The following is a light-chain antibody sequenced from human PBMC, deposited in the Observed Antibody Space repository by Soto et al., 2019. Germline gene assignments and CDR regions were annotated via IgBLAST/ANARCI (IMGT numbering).Light chain of an antibody. CDR3: QHYDSLPPIT. V-gene: IGKV1-33*01. CDR1: QDIRNY. Sequence: DIQMTQSPSSLSASVGDRVTITCQASQDIRNYLNWYQQKPGKAPKLLIYDASTLEVGAPSRFSGSGSGTDFTFTISSLQPEDIATYYCQHYDSLPPITFGQGTRLENK. J-gene: IGKJ5*01. CDR2: DAS.